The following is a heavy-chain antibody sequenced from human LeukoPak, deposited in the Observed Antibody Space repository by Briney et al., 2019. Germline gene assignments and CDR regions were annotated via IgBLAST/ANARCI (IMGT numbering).Heavy chain of an antibody. D-gene: IGHD5-24*01. Sequence: SETLSLTCTVSGGSISSSSYYWGWIRQPPGKGLEWIGSIYYSGSTYYDPSLKSRVTISVDTSKNQFSLKLSSVTAADTAVYYCARGGRWRKLLTWGFAFDIWGQGTMVTVSS. V-gene: IGHV4-39*07. CDR2: IYYSGST. J-gene: IGHJ3*02. CDR3: ARGGRWRKLLTWGFAFDI. CDR1: GGSISSSSYY.